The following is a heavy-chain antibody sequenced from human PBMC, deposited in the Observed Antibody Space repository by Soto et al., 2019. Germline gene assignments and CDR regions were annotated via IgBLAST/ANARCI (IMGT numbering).Heavy chain of an antibody. Sequence: PGGSLRLSCAASGFTFSGSAMHWVRQASGKGLEWVGRIRSKANSYATAYAASVKGRFTISRDDSKNTAYLQMNSLKTVDTAVYYCTRHAELGYCTNGVCYPYYYYYYMDVWGKGTTVTVSS. D-gene: IGHD2-8*01. CDR1: GFTFSGSA. V-gene: IGHV3-73*01. CDR2: IRSKANSYAT. J-gene: IGHJ6*03. CDR3: TRHAELGYCTNGVCYPYYYYYYMDV.